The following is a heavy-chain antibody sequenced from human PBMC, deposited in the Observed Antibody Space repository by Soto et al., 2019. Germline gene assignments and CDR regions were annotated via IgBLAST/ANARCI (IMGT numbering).Heavy chain of an antibody. CDR1: GHSSSSYF. V-gene: IGHV1-46*01. Sequence: QVQLVQSGAEVKKPGASVKVSCKASGHSSSSYFMHWVRQAPGQGLEWMGVINPSGGYTSFTQKFQGRVSVTRDTSMNTVYMEFSSLRFEDTAVYYCAREPPMTGLFDYWGQGALVSVSS. J-gene: IGHJ4*02. CDR2: INPSGGYT. CDR3: AREPPMTGLFDY. D-gene: IGHD3-9*01.